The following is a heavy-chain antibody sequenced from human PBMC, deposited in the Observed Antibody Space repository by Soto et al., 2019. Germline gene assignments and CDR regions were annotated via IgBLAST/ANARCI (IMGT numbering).Heavy chain of an antibody. Sequence: PWETLSLTCTVSGYFISSGYYWGWIRQPPGKGLEWIGSMFDSVSTNYNPSLKSRVTMSVDKSKNQFYLRLSSVTASDTAVYYCARGHIVVVQTVGWFDPWGQGTLVTVSS. D-gene: IGHD2-2*01. CDR2: MFDSVST. V-gene: IGHV4-38-2*02. J-gene: IGHJ5*02. CDR1: GYFISSGYY. CDR3: ARGHIVVVQTVGWFDP.